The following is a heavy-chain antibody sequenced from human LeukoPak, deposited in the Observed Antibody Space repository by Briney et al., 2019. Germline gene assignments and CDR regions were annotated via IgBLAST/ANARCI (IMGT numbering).Heavy chain of an antibody. CDR1: GFTFSSYG. D-gene: IGHD6-19*01. Sequence: GGSLRLSCAASGFTFSSYGMHWVRQAPGKGLEWVAVIWYDGSNKYYADSVKGRFTISRDNSKNTLYLQMNSLRAEDTAVYYLAKDHSSGWSGLFDYWGQGTLVTVSS. CDR2: IWYDGSNK. CDR3: AKDHSSGWSGLFDY. V-gene: IGHV3-33*06. J-gene: IGHJ4*02.